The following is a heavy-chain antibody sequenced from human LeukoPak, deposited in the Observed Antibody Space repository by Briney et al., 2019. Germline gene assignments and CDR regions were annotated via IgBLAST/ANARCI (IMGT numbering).Heavy chain of an antibody. Sequence: SQALSLTCTVSGGSISSGDYYWSCIRQPPGKGLEWIGYIYYSGSTNYNPSLKSRVTISVDTSKHQFSLKLSSVTAADTAVYYCASMYYYGSGTSITPGMDVWGQGTTVTVSS. CDR3: ASMYYYGSGTSITPGMDV. CDR1: GGSISSGDYY. D-gene: IGHD3-10*01. CDR2: IYYSGST. J-gene: IGHJ6*02. V-gene: IGHV4-30-4*01.